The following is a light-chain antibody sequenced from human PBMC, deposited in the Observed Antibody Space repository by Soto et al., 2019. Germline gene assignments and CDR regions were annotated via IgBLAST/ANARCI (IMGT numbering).Light chain of an antibody. V-gene: IGKV3-15*01. CDR2: GAS. CDR1: QSVSSN. J-gene: IGKJ2*02. Sequence: EIVMTQSPATLSVSPGERVTLSCRASQSVSSNLAWYQQKPGQAPRLLIYGASTRPTDIPARFSGSGYVTDFTLTISSLQSEDFAVYYCKHYDTWPPSTVGQGTNLEIK. CDR3: KHYDTWPPST.